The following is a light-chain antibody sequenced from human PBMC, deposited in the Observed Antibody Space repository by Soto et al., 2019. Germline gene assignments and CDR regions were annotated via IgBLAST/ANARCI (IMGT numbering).Light chain of an antibody. CDR2: DAS. J-gene: IGKJ5*01. V-gene: IGKV3-11*01. CDR3: QQRSNWPPEIT. CDR1: QSVSIS. Sequence: IVLALSLATVSLSTGERATLSCRASQSVSISLAWYQQKPGQAPRLLIYDASNRATGVPARFSGSGSGTDFTLTVSSLEPEDFALYYCQQRSNWPPEITFGQGTRLEIK.